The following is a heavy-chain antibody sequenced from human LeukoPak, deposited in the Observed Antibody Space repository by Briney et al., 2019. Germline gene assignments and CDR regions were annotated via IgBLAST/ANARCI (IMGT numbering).Heavy chain of an antibody. Sequence: AGSLRLSCAASGFTFSNYDFHWLGQAAGQGLEWVSALSVVGDTYYSGSVKGRFTISRESAKNSLYLQMNSLRDGDTAVYYCAREYCSGGNCAGGFYFDLWGRGTPVTVSS. CDR1: GFTFSNYD. CDR2: LSVVGDT. D-gene: IGHD2-15*01. J-gene: IGHJ2*01. V-gene: IGHV3-13*01. CDR3: AREYCSGGNCAGGFYFDL.